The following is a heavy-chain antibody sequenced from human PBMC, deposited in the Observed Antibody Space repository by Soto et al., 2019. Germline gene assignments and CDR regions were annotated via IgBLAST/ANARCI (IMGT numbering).Heavy chain of an antibody. D-gene: IGHD2-2*01. Sequence: EVQLVESGGGLVQPGGSLRLSCAASGFTCSAYSMNWVRQAPGKGLEWISYIRTSPTTIHYADSVKGRFTISRDNAKNSLYLQMNSLRAEDTAIYYCARDYHYAFDFWGQGTLVTVSS. V-gene: IGHV3-48*01. CDR1: GFTCSAYS. CDR2: IRTSPTTI. CDR3: ARDYHYAFDF. J-gene: IGHJ4*02.